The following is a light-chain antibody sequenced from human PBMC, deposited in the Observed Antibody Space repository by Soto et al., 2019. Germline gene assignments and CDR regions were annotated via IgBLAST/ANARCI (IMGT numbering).Light chain of an antibody. CDR3: QQYNSYST. Sequence: DIQMTQSPSILSASVGDRVTITCRASQSISNWLAWYQQKPGKAPKLLIFDASSLESGVPSRFSGSGSGTEFTLTISSLQPDDFAAYYCQQYNSYSTFGQGTKVEIK. J-gene: IGKJ1*01. CDR1: QSISNW. CDR2: DAS. V-gene: IGKV1-5*01.